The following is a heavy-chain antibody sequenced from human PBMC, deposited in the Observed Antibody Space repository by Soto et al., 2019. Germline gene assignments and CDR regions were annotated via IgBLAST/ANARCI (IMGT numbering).Heavy chain of an antibody. CDR1: GFTFSSYA. Sequence: GGSLRLSCAASGFTFSSYAMSWVRQAPGKGLEWVSAISGSGGSTYYADSVKGRLTISRDNSKNTLYLQMNSLRAEDTAVYYCAKKPRPYCSSTSCPSGGYWGQGTLGTVPS. CDR3: AKKPRPYCSSTSCPSGGY. V-gene: IGHV3-23*01. CDR2: ISGSGGST. D-gene: IGHD2-2*01. J-gene: IGHJ4*02.